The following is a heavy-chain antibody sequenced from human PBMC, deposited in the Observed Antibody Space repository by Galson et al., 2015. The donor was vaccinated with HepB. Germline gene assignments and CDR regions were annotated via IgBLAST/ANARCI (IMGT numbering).Heavy chain of an antibody. CDR3: AKEGMSVGGNWFDP. V-gene: IGHV3-30*02. J-gene: IGHJ5*02. CDR2: IRYDGTKE. D-gene: IGHD3-16*01. CDR1: GFTFSGYA. Sequence: SLRLSCAASGFTFSGYAMHWVRQAPGKGLDWVAAIRYDGTKEYYGDSVKGRFTISRDNSKNTLLLQMETMRPDDTAVYYCAKEGMSVGGNWFDPWGQGTLVTVSS.